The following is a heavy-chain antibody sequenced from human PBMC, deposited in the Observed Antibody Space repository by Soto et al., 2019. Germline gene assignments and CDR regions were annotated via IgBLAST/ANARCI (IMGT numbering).Heavy chain of an antibody. CDR3: ATGGRSYGPILRFLDHLGY. CDR1: GYTLTELS. D-gene: IGHD3-3*01. J-gene: IGHJ4*02. V-gene: IGHV1-24*01. CDR2: FDPEDGET. Sequence: ASVKVSCKVSGYTLTELSMHWVRQAPGKGLEWMGGFDPEDGETIYAQKFQGRVTMTEDTSTETAYMELSSLRSEDTAVYYCATGGRSYGPILRFLDHLGYWGQGTLVTVSS.